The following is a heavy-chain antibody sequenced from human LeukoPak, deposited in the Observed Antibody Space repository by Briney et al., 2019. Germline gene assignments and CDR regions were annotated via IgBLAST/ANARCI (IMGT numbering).Heavy chain of an antibody. Sequence: PSETLSLTCTVSGGSISSYYWSWIRQPPGKGLEWIGNIYDRGSTKYNPSLKSQVTISVDTSKNQFSLRLSSVTAADTAVYYCARPYSSGWRGAFDIWGQGTMVTVSS. J-gene: IGHJ3*02. CDR2: IYDRGST. D-gene: IGHD6-25*01. CDR3: ARPYSSGWRGAFDI. V-gene: IGHV4-59*01. CDR1: GGSISSYY.